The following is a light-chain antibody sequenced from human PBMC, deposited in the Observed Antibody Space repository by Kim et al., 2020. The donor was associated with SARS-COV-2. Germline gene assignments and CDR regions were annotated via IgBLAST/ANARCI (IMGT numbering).Light chain of an antibody. J-gene: IGLJ3*02. V-gene: IGLV5-37*01. Sequence: YPLPTAIHFVHSNRSWYQQKPGSPPSYLLYQHSDSNKGPRSGVPSRLSGSQDASANTGILLISGLQSEDEADYYCMIWPTSDSGVFGGGTQLTVL. CDR2: QHSDSNK. CDR1: TAIHFVHSN. CDR3: MIWPTSDSGV.